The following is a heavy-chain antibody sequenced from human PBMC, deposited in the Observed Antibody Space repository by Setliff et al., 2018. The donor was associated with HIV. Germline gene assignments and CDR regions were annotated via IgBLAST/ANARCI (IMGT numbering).Heavy chain of an antibody. D-gene: IGHD2-21*02. CDR1: GGSIRTGAYY. Sequence: SETLSLTCTVSGGSIRTGAYYWGWIRQPPGKGLEWIGSVYYSGSTYYNPSLKSRVTISVDTSKNQFSLKLSSVTAADTAVYYCARAMRGVVVTNMYYYYGMDVWGQGTTVTVSS. CDR3: ARAMRGVVVTNMYYYYGMDV. CDR2: VYYSGST. J-gene: IGHJ6*02. V-gene: IGHV4-39*07.